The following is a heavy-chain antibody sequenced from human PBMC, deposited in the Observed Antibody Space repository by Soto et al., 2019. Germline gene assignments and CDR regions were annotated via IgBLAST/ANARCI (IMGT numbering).Heavy chain of an antibody. CDR3: TKLTWADYGGIFDP. D-gene: IGHD4-17*01. CDR1: GCSISSSIYY. J-gene: IGHJ5*02. CDR2: IYYTGTT. V-gene: IGHV4-61*01. Sequence: SETLSLTCTFSGCSISSSIYYLSWIRQPPGKGLEWIGYIYYTGTTNYNPSLKSRVTISVDTSKNQFSLKLSSVTAADTAVYYCTKLTWADYGGIFDPWGQGTLVTVSS.